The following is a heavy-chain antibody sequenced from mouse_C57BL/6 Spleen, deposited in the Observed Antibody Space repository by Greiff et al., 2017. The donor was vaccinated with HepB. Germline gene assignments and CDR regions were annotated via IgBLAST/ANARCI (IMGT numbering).Heavy chain of an antibody. Sequence: DVHLVESGGGLVKPGGSLKLSCAASGFTFSDYGMHWVRQAPEKGLEWVAYISSGSSTIYYADTVKGRFTISRDNAKNTLFLQMTSLRSEDTAMYYCARELLNYFDYWGQGTTLTVSS. CDR2: ISSGSSTI. CDR1: GFTFSDYG. J-gene: IGHJ2*01. CDR3: ARELLNYFDY. D-gene: IGHD1-1*01. V-gene: IGHV5-17*01.